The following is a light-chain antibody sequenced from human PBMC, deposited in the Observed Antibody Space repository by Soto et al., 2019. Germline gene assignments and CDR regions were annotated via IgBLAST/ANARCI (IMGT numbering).Light chain of an antibody. Sequence: QAVVTQPRSVSGSPGKSVTISCTGTSSDVGGYNYVSWYQQHPGKAPKLMIYDVSKRPSGVPDRFSGSKSGNTASLTISGLQAEDEADYYCCSYAGSYTQVFGTGTKLTVL. CDR1: SSDVGGYNY. J-gene: IGLJ1*01. CDR3: CSYAGSYTQV. V-gene: IGLV2-11*01. CDR2: DVS.